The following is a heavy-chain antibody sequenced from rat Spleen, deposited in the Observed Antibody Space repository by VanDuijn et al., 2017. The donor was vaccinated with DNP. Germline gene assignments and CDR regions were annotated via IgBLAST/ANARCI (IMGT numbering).Heavy chain of an antibody. CDR2: LWTGGST. CDR3: TREREPNDNPYYFDF. CDR1: GFSLSNYN. D-gene: IGHD3-4*01. V-gene: IGHV2-30*01. J-gene: IGHJ2*01. Sequence: QVQLKESGPGLVQPSQTLSLTCTVSGFSLSNYNVHWVRQPTGKGLEWMGILWTGGSTEENSALRSRLSISRDTSKSQLFLRMNSLQTEDTAIYFCTREREPNDNPYYFDFWGQGVLVTVSS.